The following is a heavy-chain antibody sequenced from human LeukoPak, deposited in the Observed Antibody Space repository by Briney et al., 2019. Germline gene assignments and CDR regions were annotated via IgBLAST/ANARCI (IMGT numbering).Heavy chain of an antibody. D-gene: IGHD3-16*01. CDR2: INPNSGGT. J-gene: IGHJ4*02. V-gene: IGHV1-2*02. CDR3: ARGWGYDYIWGSYDY. Sequence: ASVKVSCKASGYTFTGYYMHWVRQAPGQGLEWMGWINPNSGGTNYAQKFQGRVTMTRDTSISTAYMELSRLRSDDTAVYYCARGWGYDYIWGSYDYWGQGTLVTVSS. CDR1: GYTFTGYY.